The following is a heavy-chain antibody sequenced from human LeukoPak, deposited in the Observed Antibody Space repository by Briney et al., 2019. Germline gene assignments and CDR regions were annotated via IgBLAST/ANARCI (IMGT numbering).Heavy chain of an antibody. J-gene: IGHJ6*04. CDR1: GFTVSINY. CDR3: ARANQGDRYYYYGMDV. Sequence: GGSLRLSCAASGFTVSINYISWVRQAPGKGLEWVLVIYSGVSTYYADSVKGRFTISRDNSKNTLYLKMNSMRAEDTAVYYCARANQGDRYYYYGMDVWGKGTTVTASS. V-gene: IGHV3-53*01. CDR2: IYSGVST. D-gene: IGHD1-14*01.